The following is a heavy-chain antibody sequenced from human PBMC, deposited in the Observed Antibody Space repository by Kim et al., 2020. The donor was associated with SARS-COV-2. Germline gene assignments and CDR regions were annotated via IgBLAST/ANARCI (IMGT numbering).Heavy chain of an antibody. Sequence: GGSLRLSCAASGFTFSSYGMHWVRQAPGKGLEWVAVIWYDGSNKYYADSVKGRFTISRDNSKNTLYLQMNSLRAEDTAVYYCARERGSGYDRTLNWFDPWRQGTLVTVSS. J-gene: IGHJ5*02. CDR1: GFTFSSYG. D-gene: IGHD5-12*01. CDR3: ARERGSGYDRTLNWFDP. CDR2: IWYDGSNK. V-gene: IGHV3-33*01.